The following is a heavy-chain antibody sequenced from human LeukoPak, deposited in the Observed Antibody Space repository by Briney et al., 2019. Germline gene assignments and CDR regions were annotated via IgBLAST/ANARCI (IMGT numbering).Heavy chain of an antibody. CDR2: INHSGST. V-gene: IGHV4-34*01. CDR3: ARASYSRKGRFDP. D-gene: IGHD5-18*01. Sequence: SETLSLTCAVCGGSFSGYYWSWIRQPPGKGLEWIGEINHSGSTNYNPSLKSRVTISVDTSKNQFSLKLSSVTAADTAVYYCARASYSRKGRFDPWGQGTLVTVSS. CDR1: GGSFSGYY. J-gene: IGHJ5*02.